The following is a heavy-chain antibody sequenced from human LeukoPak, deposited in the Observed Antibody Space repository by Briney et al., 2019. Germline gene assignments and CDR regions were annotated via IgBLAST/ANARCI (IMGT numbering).Heavy chain of an antibody. CDR3: ARDQEAFDY. CDR1: GYTFTSYY. CDR2: IYPRDGST. J-gene: IGHJ4*02. V-gene: IGHV1-46*01. Sequence: ASVKVSCKASGYTFTSYYMHWVRQAPGQGREWMGMIYPRDGSTSYAQKFQGRVTVTRDTSTSTVHMELSGLRSEDTAVYYCARDQEAFDYWGQGTLVTVSS.